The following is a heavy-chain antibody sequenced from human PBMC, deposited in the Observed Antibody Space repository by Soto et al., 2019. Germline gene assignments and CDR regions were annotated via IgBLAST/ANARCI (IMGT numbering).Heavy chain of an antibody. V-gene: IGHV3-30*12. CDR1: GFTFGTYG. CDR3: ARAFCTNGVCYYFFDY. CDR2: IYYDGSNR. J-gene: IGHJ4*01. D-gene: IGHD2-8*01. Sequence: GGSLRLSCAASGFTFGTYGMHWVHQAPGKGLEWVAVIYYDGSNRYYGDAVKGRFTISRDNSKSTLYLQMSSLRAEDTAVYYCARAFCTNGVCYYFFDYWGHGTLVTVSS.